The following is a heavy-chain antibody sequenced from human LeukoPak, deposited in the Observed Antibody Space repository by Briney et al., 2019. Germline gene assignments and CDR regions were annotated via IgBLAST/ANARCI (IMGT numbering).Heavy chain of an antibody. CDR1: GGSFSGYF. CDR2: INHHEST. CDR3: ARGRLARRPYYDS. Sequence: SETLSLTCAVYGGSFSGYFWSWIRQPPGKGLEWIGDINHHESTNYNPSLKSRVTMSVDTSKNQFSLKLTSVTAADTAVYYCARGRLARRPYYDSWGQGTLVTVSS. D-gene: IGHD6-6*01. J-gene: IGHJ4*02. V-gene: IGHV4-34*01.